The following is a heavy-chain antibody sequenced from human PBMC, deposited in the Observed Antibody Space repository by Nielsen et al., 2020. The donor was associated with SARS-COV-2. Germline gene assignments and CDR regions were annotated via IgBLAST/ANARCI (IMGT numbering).Heavy chain of an antibody. V-gene: IGHV3-30-3*01. Sequence: GESLNISCASSEFTFSEYAMHWVLQAPGKGLEPVAVISFDGSQENYADSVKGRFTISRDNSRNTLFLQMNTVRHEDTAVYYCARESETFSLRPRYFDYWGQGALVTVSS. CDR3: ARESETFSLRPRYFDY. CDR1: EFTFSEYA. D-gene: IGHD2-21*02. CDR2: ISFDGSQE. J-gene: IGHJ4*02.